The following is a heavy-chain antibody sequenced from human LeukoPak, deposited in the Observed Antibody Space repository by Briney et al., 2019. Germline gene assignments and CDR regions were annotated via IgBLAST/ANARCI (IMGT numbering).Heavy chain of an antibody. CDR2: ISSSSSYI. CDR1: GFTFSRYS. D-gene: IGHD4-17*01. J-gene: IGHJ4*02. CDR3: ARGPGDYGDYQLFFDY. Sequence: KPGGSLRLSCAASGFTFSRYSMNWVRQAPGKGLEWVSSISSSSSYIYYADSVKGRFTISRDNAKNSLYLQMNSLRAEDTAVYYCARGPGDYGDYQLFFDYWGQGTLVTVSS. V-gene: IGHV3-21*01.